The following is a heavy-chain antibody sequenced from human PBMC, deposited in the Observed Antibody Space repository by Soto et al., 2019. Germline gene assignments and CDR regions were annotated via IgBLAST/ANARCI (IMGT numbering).Heavy chain of an antibody. J-gene: IGHJ4*02. CDR2: ISVSVGST. Sequence: EVQLLESGGGLVQPGGSLRLSCAASGFTFSSYAMSWVRQAPGKGLDWVSTISVSVGSTYYADSVKGRFTIPRDNSKNALYLQMNSLRAEDTAVYYWAKVERAVAGIIDWGQGTLVTVS. D-gene: IGHD6-19*01. CDR3: AKVERAVAGIID. CDR1: GFTFSSYA. V-gene: IGHV3-23*01.